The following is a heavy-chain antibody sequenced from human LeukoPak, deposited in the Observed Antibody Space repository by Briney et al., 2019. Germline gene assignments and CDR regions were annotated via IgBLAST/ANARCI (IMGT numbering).Heavy chain of an antibody. J-gene: IGHJ5*02. V-gene: IGHV1-3*01. CDR2: INVGNDNT. Sequence: GASVKVSCKASGYTFTSCAMHWVRQAPGQRLEWMGWINVGNDNTKYSQKFQGRVTITRDTSASTAYMELSSLRSEDTAVYYRARDLGYCTGGTCYPNWFDPWGQGPLVTVSS. CDR1: GYTFTSCA. D-gene: IGHD2-15*01. CDR3: ARDLGYCTGGTCYPNWFDP.